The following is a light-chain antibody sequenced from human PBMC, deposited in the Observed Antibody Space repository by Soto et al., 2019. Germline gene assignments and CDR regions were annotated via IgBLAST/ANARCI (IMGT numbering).Light chain of an antibody. CDR1: QGLVYSDGNTY. CDR3: MQTTHWTRT. V-gene: IGKV2-30*01. Sequence: DVVTTQSPLSLPVTLGQPSSISCRSSQGLVYSDGNTYLNWFQQRPGRSPRXLIYKVSNRDSGVPDRFSGSVSGADGTMNISRVEAEDGWVYDGMQTTHWTRTFGQGTKGDI. CDR2: KVS. J-gene: IGKJ1*01.